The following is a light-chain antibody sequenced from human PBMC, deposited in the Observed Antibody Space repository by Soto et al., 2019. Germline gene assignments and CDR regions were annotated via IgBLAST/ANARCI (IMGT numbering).Light chain of an antibody. Sequence: QSALTQPASVSGSPGQSITISCTGTSSDVGGYNYVSWYKQHPGQAPKLMIYDVGNRPSGVSNRFSGSKSGNTASLTISGLQAEDEADYYCSSYRASSTVYVFGTGTKLTVL. CDR1: SSDVGGYNY. J-gene: IGLJ1*01. CDR3: SSYRASSTVYV. V-gene: IGLV2-14*03. CDR2: DVG.